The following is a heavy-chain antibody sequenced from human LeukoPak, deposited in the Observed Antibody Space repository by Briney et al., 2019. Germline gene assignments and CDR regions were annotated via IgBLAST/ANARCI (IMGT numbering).Heavy chain of an antibody. CDR2: ISSSGSTI. V-gene: IGHV3-11*04. D-gene: IGHD1-1*01. Sequence: PGGSLRLSCAASGFTFSDYYMSWIRQAPGKGLEWVSYISSSGSTIYYADSVKGRFTISRDNAKNSLYLQMNSLRAEDTAVYYCARVVQLDYYYYMDVWGKGTTVTVSS. CDR1: GFTFSDYY. CDR3: ARVVQLDYYYYMDV. J-gene: IGHJ6*03.